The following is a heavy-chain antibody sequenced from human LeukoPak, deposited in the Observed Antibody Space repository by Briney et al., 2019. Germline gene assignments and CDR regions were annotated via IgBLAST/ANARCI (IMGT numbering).Heavy chain of an antibody. J-gene: IGHJ4*02. CDR3: ARVRIAVAGTDYFDY. V-gene: IGHV1-18*01. D-gene: IGHD6-19*01. CDR2: ISAYNGNT. Sequence: ASVKVSCKASGYTFTSYGISWVRQAPGQGLEWMGWISAYNGNTNYAQKHQGRVTMTTDTSTSTAYMELRSLRSDDTAVYYCARVRIAVAGTDYFDYWGQGTLVTVSS. CDR1: GYTFTSYG.